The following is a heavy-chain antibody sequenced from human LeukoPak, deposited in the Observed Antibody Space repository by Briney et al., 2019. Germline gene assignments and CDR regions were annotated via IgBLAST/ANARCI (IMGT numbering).Heavy chain of an antibody. J-gene: IGHJ4*02. D-gene: IGHD5-18*01. CDR1: GGSISSYY. CDR2: IYYSGST. V-gene: IGHV4-59*01. Sequence: RSETLSLTCTVSGGSISSYYWSWIRQPPGKGLEWIGYIYYSGSTNYNPSLKSRVTISVDTSKNQFSLKLSSVTAADTAVYYCAGRGYSYGCDYWGQGTLVTVSS. CDR3: AGRGYSYGCDY.